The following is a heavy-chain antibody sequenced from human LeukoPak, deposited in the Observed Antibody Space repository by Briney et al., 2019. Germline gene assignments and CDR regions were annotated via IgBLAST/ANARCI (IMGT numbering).Heavy chain of an antibody. J-gene: IGHJ3*01. Sequence: SETLSLTCTVSGGSISSYYWSWIWQPPGKGLEWIGNIFYTGSTKYNPSLKSRVTISVDTSKNQFSLKLSSVTAADTAMYYCARSANYYYDSASYGVGFDVWGQGTLVTVSS. D-gene: IGHD3-22*01. CDR2: IFYTGST. CDR3: ARSANYYYDSASYGVGFDV. V-gene: IGHV4-59*01. CDR1: GGSISSYY.